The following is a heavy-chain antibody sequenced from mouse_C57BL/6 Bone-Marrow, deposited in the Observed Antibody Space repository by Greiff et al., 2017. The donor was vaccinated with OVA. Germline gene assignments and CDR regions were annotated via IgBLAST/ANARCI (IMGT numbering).Heavy chain of an antibody. Sequence: QVQLQQSGAELVRPGPSVKVSCKASGYAFTNYLIEWVKQRPGQGLEWIGVINPGSGGTNYNEKFKGKATLTADKSSSTAYMQLSSLTSEDSAVYFCARRDYGSSFYYAMDYWGQGTSVTVSS. V-gene: IGHV1-54*01. CDR1: GYAFTNYL. D-gene: IGHD1-1*01. CDR2: INPGSGGT. CDR3: ARRDYGSSFYYAMDY. J-gene: IGHJ4*01.